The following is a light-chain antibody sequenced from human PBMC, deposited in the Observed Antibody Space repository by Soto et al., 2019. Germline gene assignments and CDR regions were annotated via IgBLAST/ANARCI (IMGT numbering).Light chain of an antibody. V-gene: IGKV3-11*01. CDR1: QSLSSS. CDR3: HHRSYWPSVT. CDR2: DAS. Sequence: EIVLPQSPATLSLSPGTRATLSCRASQSLSSSLAWYQHQPGQAPRLLIYDASNRATGIPARFSGSGSGTYFPLSISSLEPEDFAVYYCHHRSYWPSVTFGGGTKLEIK. J-gene: IGKJ4*01.